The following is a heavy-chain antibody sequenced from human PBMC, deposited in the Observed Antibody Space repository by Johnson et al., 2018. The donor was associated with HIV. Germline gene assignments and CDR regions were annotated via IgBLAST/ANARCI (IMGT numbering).Heavy chain of an antibody. D-gene: IGHD2/OR15-2a*01. Sequence: QVQLVESGGGLVQPGRSLRLSCAASGFTFSSYAMHWVRQAPGKGLEWVAVISYDRSNKYYADSVKGRFTISRDNSKNTLYLQMNSLRAEDTAVYYCAREGKYLAGAEDAFDIWGQGTMVTVSS. CDR1: GFTFSSYA. CDR3: AREGKYLAGAEDAFDI. J-gene: IGHJ3*02. V-gene: IGHV3-30-3*01. CDR2: ISYDRSNK.